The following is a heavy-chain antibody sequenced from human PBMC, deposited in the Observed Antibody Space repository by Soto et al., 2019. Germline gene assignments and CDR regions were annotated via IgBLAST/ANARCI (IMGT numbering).Heavy chain of an antibody. Sequence: SGPTLVNPTQTLTLTCTFSGFSLRTSGVGVGWIRQPPGRALEWLALIYWDDDKRHSPSLRSRLTITKDTSKNQVVLTMTNMEPVDTATYYCAQTQTAVTGTRYFQHWGQGTLVTVSS. J-gene: IGHJ1*01. CDR1: GFSLRTSGVG. CDR2: IYWDDDK. CDR3: AQTQTAVTGTRYFQH. D-gene: IGHD6-19*01. V-gene: IGHV2-5*02.